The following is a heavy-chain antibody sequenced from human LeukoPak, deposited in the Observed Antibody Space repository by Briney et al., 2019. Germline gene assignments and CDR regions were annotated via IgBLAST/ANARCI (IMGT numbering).Heavy chain of an antibody. CDR3: VGGSYYFDY. Sequence: PGGSLRLSCAASGFTFSSYWMHWVRQAPGKGLVWVSRINSAGSTTSYADSVKGRITISRDNAKNTLYLQMNSLRAEDTAVYYCVGGSYYFDYWGQGTLVTVSS. CDR1: GFTFSSYW. V-gene: IGHV3-74*01. J-gene: IGHJ4*02. CDR2: INSAGSTT. D-gene: IGHD1-26*01.